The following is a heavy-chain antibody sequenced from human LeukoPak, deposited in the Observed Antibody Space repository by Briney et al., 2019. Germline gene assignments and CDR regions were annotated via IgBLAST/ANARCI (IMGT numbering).Heavy chain of an antibody. V-gene: IGHV3-7*01. CDR2: IKQDGSEK. J-gene: IGHJ3*02. D-gene: IGHD3-10*01. CDR1: GFTFSSYW. CDR3: ARDWIWFGESYDAFDI. Sequence: GGSLRLSCAASGFTFSSYWMSWVRQAPGKGLEWVANIKQDGSEKYYVDSVKGRFTISRDNAKNSLYLQMNSLRAEDTAVYYCARDWIWFGESYDAFDIWGQGTMVTVSS.